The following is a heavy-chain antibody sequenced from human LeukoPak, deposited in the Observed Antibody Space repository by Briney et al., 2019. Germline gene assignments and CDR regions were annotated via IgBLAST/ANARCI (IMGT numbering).Heavy chain of an antibody. Sequence: PGGSLRLSCAASGFTFDDYAMHWVRQAPGKGLEWVSGISWNSGSIGYADSVKGRFTISRDNAKNSLYLQMNSLRAEDTALYYCAKEFGGDIVVVPAAHSYYFDYWGQGTLVTVSS. V-gene: IGHV3-9*01. J-gene: IGHJ4*02. CDR1: GFTFDDYA. D-gene: IGHD2-2*01. CDR2: ISWNSGSI. CDR3: AKEFGGDIVVVPAAHSYYFDY.